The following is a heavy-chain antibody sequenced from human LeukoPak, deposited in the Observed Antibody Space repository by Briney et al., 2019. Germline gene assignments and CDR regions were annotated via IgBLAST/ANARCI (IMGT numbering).Heavy chain of an antibody. CDR3: ASDSAGWFDP. CDR2: MYYSGNT. Sequence: SETLSLTCTVSGVFISSSSYYWGWIRQPPGKGLEWIGNMYYSGNTYYNPSLKSRVTIYLDTSKNQVSLKLSSVTAADTAVYYCASDSAGWFDPWGQGTLVTVSS. D-gene: IGHD2-21*02. J-gene: IGHJ5*02. CDR1: GVFISSSSYY. V-gene: IGHV4-39*01.